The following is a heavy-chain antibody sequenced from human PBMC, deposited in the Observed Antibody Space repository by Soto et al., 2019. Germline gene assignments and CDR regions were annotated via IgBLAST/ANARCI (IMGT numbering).Heavy chain of an antibody. CDR1: GGSFSGYY. V-gene: IGHV4-34*01. J-gene: IGHJ6*03. CDR2: INHSGST. CDR3: ARTSRITMVRGVIPNRDYYYYVDV. D-gene: IGHD3-10*01. Sequence: SETLSLTCAVYGGSFSGYYWSWIRQPPGKGLEWIGEINHSGSTNYNPSLKSRVTISVDTSKNQFSLKLSSVTAADTAVYYCARTSRITMVRGVIPNRDYYYYVDVWGKGTTVT.